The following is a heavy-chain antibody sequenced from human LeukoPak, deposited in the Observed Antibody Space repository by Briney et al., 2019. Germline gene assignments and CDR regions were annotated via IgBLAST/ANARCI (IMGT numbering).Heavy chain of an antibody. CDR2: IIPIFGTA. V-gene: IGHV1-69*13. CDR3: ARSHPYGSGSYYNDPFFDY. Sequence: ASVKVSCTASGGTFSSYAISWVRQAPGQGLEWMGGIIPIFGTANYAQKFQGRVTITADESTSTAYMELSSLRSEDTAVYYCARSHPYGSGSYYNDPFFDYWGQGTLVTVSS. CDR1: GGTFSSYA. D-gene: IGHD3-10*01. J-gene: IGHJ4*02.